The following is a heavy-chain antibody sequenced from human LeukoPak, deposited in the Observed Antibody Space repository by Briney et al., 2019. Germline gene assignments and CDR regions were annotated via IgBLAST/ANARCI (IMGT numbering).Heavy chain of an antibody. Sequence: PGRSLRLSCAASGFTVNNNYMSWVRRAPGKGLEWVSVIYSGDITYYADSVKGRFTISRDNSKNTLYLQMNSLRAEDTAVYYCARGSGYNYGFPDYWGQGTLVTVSS. CDR3: ARGSGYNYGFPDY. J-gene: IGHJ4*02. V-gene: IGHV3-53*01. CDR2: IYSGDIT. CDR1: GFTVNNNY. D-gene: IGHD5-18*01.